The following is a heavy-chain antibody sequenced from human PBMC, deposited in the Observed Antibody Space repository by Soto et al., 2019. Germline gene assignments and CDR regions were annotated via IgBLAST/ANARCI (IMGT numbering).Heavy chain of an antibody. CDR3: AKGYSGPKWYYFDY. Sequence: LRLSCAASGFTFSSYAMSWVRQAPGKGLEWVSAISGSGGSTYYADSVKGRFTISRDNSKNTLYLQMNSLRAEDTAVYYCAKGYSGPKWYYFDYWGQGTLVTVSS. CDR2: ISGSGGST. D-gene: IGHD5-12*01. V-gene: IGHV3-23*01. CDR1: GFTFSSYA. J-gene: IGHJ4*02.